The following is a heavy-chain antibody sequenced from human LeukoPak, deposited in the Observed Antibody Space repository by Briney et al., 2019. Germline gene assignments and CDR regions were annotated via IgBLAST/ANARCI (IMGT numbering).Heavy chain of an antibody. V-gene: IGHV1-24*01. CDR1: GYTLTELS. J-gene: IGHJ6*03. D-gene: IGHD2-8*02. CDR3: ATVELVGYYMDV. CDR2: FDPEDGET. Sequence: ASVKVSCKVSGYTLTELSMHWVRQAPGKGLEWMGGFDPEDGETTYAQKFQGRVTMTEDTSTDTAYMELSSLRSEDTAVYYCATVELVGYYMDVWGKGTTVTVSS.